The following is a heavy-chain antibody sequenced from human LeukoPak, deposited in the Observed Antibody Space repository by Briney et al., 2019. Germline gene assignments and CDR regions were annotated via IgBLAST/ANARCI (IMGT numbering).Heavy chain of an antibody. CDR3: AKRAAAGIPYYFDY. CDR1: GFTFSSYG. D-gene: IGHD6-13*01. V-gene: IGHV3-30*18. J-gene: IGHJ4*02. CDR2: ISYEGSSK. Sequence: PGGSLRLSCAASGFTFSSYGMDWVRQAPGKGLEWVALISYEGSSKEYADSVKGRFSISRDNSKNTLYLQMNSLRAEDTAVYYCAKRAAAGIPYYFDYWGQGTLVTVSS.